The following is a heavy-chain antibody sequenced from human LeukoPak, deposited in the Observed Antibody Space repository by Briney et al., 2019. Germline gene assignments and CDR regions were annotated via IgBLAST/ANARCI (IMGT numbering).Heavy chain of an antibody. CDR2: IYYSGST. CDR1: GGSISSSSYY. CDR3: ASNYIVGASDAFDI. Sequence: SETLSLTCTVSGGSISSSSYYWGWIRQPPGKGLEWIGSIYYSGSTYYNPSLKSRVTISVDTSKNQFSLKLSSVTAADTAVYYCASNYIVGASDAFDIWGQGTMVTVSS. D-gene: IGHD1-26*01. V-gene: IGHV4-39*01. J-gene: IGHJ3*02.